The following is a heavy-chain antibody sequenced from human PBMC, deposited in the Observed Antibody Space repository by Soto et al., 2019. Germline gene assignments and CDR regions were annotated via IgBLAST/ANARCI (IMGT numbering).Heavy chain of an antibody. V-gene: IGHV1-69*02. J-gene: IGHJ4*02. Sequence: QVLLVQSGAEVRKPGSSVKVSCKASGGTFSTYTLTWVRQAPGQGLEWMGRIIPILGITNYAQKFQGRVTITADKSTSTAYMDLSSLRSEDTAVYYCARGSNGDFYDNWGQGTLVTVSS. CDR1: GGTFSTYT. CDR2: IIPILGIT. D-gene: IGHD4-17*01. CDR3: ARGSNGDFYDN.